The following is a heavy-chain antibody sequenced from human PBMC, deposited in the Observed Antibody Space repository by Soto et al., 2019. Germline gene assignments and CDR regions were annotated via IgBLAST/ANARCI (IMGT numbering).Heavy chain of an antibody. J-gene: IGHJ5*02. CDR1: GYTFTSYA. Sequence: ASVKVSCKASGYTFTSYAMHWVRQAPGQRLEWMGWINAGNGNTKYSQKFQGRVTITRDTSASTAYMELSSLRSEDTAVYYCARGRGGYCSGGGCWSFDPWGQGTLVTVSS. D-gene: IGHD2-15*01. CDR2: INAGNGNT. CDR3: ARGRGGYCSGGGCWSFDP. V-gene: IGHV1-3*01.